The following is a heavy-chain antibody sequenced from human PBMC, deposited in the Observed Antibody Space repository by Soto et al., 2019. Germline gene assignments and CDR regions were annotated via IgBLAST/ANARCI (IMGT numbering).Heavy chain of an antibody. CDR2: ISGSGGST. CDR3: AKDLKRDGYSSFDY. D-gene: IGHD4-4*01. CDR1: GFTFSSYA. Sequence: PGGSLRLSCAAPGFTFSSYAMSWVRQAPGKGLEWVSAISGSGGSTYCADSVKGRFTISRDNSKNTLYLQMNSLRAEDTAVYYCAKDLKRDGYSSFDYWGQGTLVTVSS. J-gene: IGHJ4*02. V-gene: IGHV3-23*01.